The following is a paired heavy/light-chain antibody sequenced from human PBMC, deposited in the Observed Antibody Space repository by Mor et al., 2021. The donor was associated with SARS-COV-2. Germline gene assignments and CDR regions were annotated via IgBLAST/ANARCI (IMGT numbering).Heavy chain of an antibody. CDR3: AKVNWGSSRDEDS. V-gene: IGHV3-23*01. J-gene: IGHJ4*02. CDR2: ITYNGADT. CDR1: GFTLSPYD. D-gene: IGHD3-16*01. Sequence: VQLLESGGDLVQPGGSLRLSCAASGFTLSPYDMNWVRQAPGKGLEWVSGITYNGADTYYADSVKGRFTISRDISKNTLYLQMNSLRAEDTAVYYCAKVNWGSSRDEDSWGQGTLVTVSS.
Light chain of an antibody. V-gene: IGKV1-5*03. Sequence: DIQMTQSPSTLSASVGDRVTITCRASQSISSWLAWYQQKPGKAPKLLIYKASSLESGVPSRFSGSGSGTEFTLTVSSLQPDDFATYYCQQYTSYPWTFGQGTKVEI. CDR3: QQYTSYPWT. CDR2: KAS. J-gene: IGKJ1*01. CDR1: QSISSW.